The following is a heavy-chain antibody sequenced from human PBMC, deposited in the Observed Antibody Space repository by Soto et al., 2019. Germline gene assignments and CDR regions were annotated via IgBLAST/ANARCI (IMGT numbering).Heavy chain of an antibody. CDR3: ARDLVPIYSSGWYGNFDY. D-gene: IGHD6-19*01. CDR1: GYTFTSYV. J-gene: IGHJ4*02. V-gene: IGHV1-3*01. Sequence: QVKLVQSGAEVKKPGASVKVSCKASGYTFTSYVMHWVRQAPGQRLELMGWINAGNGNTKYSQKFQGRVTITRDTSASTAYMELSILRSEDTAVYYCARDLVPIYSSGWYGNFDYWGQGTLVTVSS. CDR2: INAGNGNT.